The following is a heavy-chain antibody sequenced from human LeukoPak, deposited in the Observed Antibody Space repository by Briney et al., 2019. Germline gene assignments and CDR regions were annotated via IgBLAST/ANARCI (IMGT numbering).Heavy chain of an antibody. CDR1: GGSFSGYY. D-gene: IGHD3-16*02. Sequence: PSETLSLTCAVYGGSFSGYYWSWLRQPPGEGLEWIGEINHSGSTNYNPSLKSRVTISVDTSKNQFSLKLSSVTAADTAVYYCAISSPGSYRALDYWGQGTLVTVSS. CDR2: INHSGST. CDR3: AISSPGSYRALDY. V-gene: IGHV4-34*01. J-gene: IGHJ4*02.